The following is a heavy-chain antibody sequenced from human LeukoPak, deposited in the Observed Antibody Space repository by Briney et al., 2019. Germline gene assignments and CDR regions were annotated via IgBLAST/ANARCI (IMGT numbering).Heavy chain of an antibody. Sequence: GGSLRLSCVASGFTFSTYWMHWVRQAPGKGLVWVSRISYDGSSTNYADSVKGRFSISRDNAKNTVYLQMNSLRAEDTAVYYCARDQGGSYLDTFDMWGQGTMVTVSS. V-gene: IGHV3-74*01. CDR1: GFTFSTYW. D-gene: IGHD1-26*01. CDR3: ARDQGGSYLDTFDM. J-gene: IGHJ3*02. CDR2: ISYDGSST.